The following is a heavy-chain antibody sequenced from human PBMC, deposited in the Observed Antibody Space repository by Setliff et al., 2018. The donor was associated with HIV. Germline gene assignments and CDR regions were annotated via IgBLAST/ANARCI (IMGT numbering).Heavy chain of an antibody. CDR1: GGSISSSSYY. Sequence: SETLSLTCTVSGGSISSSSYYWGWIRQPPGKGLQWIGDVNHAGSTTYNPSLKSRVTISIDTSKNQFSLKLTSVTVADSALYFCARTRALNSSNWNPFDYWGQGTLVTVSS. V-gene: IGHV4-39*07. CDR2: VNHAGST. CDR3: ARTRALNSSNWNPFDY. D-gene: IGHD1-1*01. J-gene: IGHJ4*02.